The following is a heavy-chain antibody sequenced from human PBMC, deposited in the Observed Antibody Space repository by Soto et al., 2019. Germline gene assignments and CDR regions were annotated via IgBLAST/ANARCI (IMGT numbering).Heavy chain of an antibody. CDR3: ASTEYYFDY. D-gene: IGHD4-17*01. CDR2: INHSGST. J-gene: IGHJ4*02. CDR1: GGSFSGYY. V-gene: IGHV4-34*01. Sequence: SETLSLTCAVYGGSFSGYYWSWIRQPPGKGLEWIGEINHSGSTNYNPSLKSRVTISVDTSKNQFSLKLSSVTAADTAVYYCASTEYYFDYWGQGTLVTVSS.